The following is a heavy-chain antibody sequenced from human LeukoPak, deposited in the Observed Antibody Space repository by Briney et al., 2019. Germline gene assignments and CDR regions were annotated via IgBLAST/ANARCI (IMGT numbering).Heavy chain of an antibody. D-gene: IGHD6-6*01. CDR1: GFTFSSYG. CDR2: IWYDGSNK. J-gene: IGHJ4*02. CDR3: AREGNQFEYSSSSSPFDY. Sequence: GRSLRLSCAASGFTFSSYGMHWVRQAPGKGLEWVAVIWYDGSNKYYADSVKGRFTISRDNSKNTLYLQMNSLTAEDTAVYYCAREGNQFEYSSSSSPFDYWGQGTLVTVSS. V-gene: IGHV3-33*01.